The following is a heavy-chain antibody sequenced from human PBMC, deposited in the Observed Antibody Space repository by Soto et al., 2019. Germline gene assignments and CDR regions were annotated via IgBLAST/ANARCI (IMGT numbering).Heavy chain of an antibody. V-gene: IGHV1-46*04. CDR3: AREVSSGVGANEY. CDR1: GFSFTSYF. CDR2: IYPNGEKT. D-gene: IGHD1-26*01. Sequence: QVQLVQSGAEVKEPGASVKISCKAYGFSFTSYFMHWVRQAPGQGLEWMGMIYPNGEKTIFAQQLQGRVTMTKDTSTSTLFMELSSLRSEDTAVYLCAREVSSGVGANEYWGQGTLVTVSS. J-gene: IGHJ4*02.